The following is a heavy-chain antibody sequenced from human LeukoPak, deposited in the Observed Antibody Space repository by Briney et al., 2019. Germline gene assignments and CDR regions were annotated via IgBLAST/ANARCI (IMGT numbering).Heavy chain of an antibody. Sequence: SQTLSLTCTVSGGSISSGGYYWSWIRQHPGKGLEWIGYIYYSGSTYYNPSLKSRVTISVDTSKNQFSLKLSSVTAADTAVYYCAAVQRYCSGGSCYPDPGYYYYGMDVWGQGTTVTVSS. J-gene: IGHJ6*02. CDR2: IYYSGST. D-gene: IGHD2-15*01. CDR1: GGSISSGGYY. CDR3: AAVQRYCSGGSCYPDPGYYYYGMDV. V-gene: IGHV4-31*03.